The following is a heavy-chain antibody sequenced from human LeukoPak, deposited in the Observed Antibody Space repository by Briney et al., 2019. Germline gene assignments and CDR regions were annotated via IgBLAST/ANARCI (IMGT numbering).Heavy chain of an antibody. V-gene: IGHV5-51*01. CDR1: GDSFTNYW. CDR2: IYPGDSDT. J-gene: IGHJ3*02. D-gene: IGHD4-11*01. CDR3: ASPTITTDAFDI. Sequence: PGESLKISCKGSGDSFTNYWIGWVRQMPGKGLEWMGIIYPGDSDTRYSPFFQGQVTISADKSISTAYLQWNSLKASDTAMYYCASPTITTDAFDIWGQGTMVTVSS.